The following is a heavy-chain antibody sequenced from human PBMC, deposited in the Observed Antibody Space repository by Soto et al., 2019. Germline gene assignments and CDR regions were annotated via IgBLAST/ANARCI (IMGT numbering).Heavy chain of an antibody. CDR1: GGSISSSSYY. CDR2: IYYSGST. J-gene: IGHJ4*02. V-gene: IGHV4-39*01. D-gene: IGHD3-3*01. CDR3: ARPNTYYEFWSGYLY. Sequence: SETLSLTCTVSGGSISSSSYYWGWIRQPPGKGLEWIGSIYYSGSTYYNPSLTSRVTISVDTSKNQFSLKLTSVTAADTAVYYCARPNTYYEFWSGYLYWGQGTLVTVSS.